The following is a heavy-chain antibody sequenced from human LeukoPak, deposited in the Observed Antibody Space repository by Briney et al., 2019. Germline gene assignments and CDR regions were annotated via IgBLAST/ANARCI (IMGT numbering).Heavy chain of an antibody. Sequence: PGGPLRLSCAPSGFTFSNYNGHGSPQPPGRGRVGVSLINSDGGDTGYVDSVKGRFTISRDNAKNTVYLQMNSLRAEDTAVYYCATFGFNWNLGYWGQGTLVTVSS. CDR3: ATFGFNWNLGY. V-gene: IGHV3-74*01. J-gene: IGHJ4*02. D-gene: IGHD1-20*01. CDR1: GFTFSNYN. CDR2: INSDGGDT.